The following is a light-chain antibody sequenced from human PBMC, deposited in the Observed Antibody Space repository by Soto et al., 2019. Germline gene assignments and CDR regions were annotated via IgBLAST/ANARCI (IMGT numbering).Light chain of an antibody. CDR3: TSHAGTNDFPYI. V-gene: IGLV2-8*01. Sequence: QSVLTLPPSASGSPGQSVTISCPGTSSDVGAYNYVSWYQHHPGKAPKLMVYEVNKRPSGVPDRFSGSKSGNTASLTVSGLQAEDEADYYCTSHAGTNDFPYIFGTGSKVTVL. CDR2: EVN. J-gene: IGLJ1*01. CDR1: SSDVGAYNY.